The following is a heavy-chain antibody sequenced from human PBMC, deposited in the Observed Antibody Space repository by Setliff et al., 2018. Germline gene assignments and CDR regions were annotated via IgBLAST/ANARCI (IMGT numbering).Heavy chain of an antibody. D-gene: IGHD5-12*01. CDR3: AGTPALGTTWLSPFDY. J-gene: IGHJ4*02. CDR2: IFHSGST. CDR1: GYSISSGHF. Sequence: PSETLSLTCGVSGYSISSGHFWGWIRQPPGKGLEWLGNIFHSGSTYYNPTLNSRVTMSVDTSKNQFSLMLTSVTAADTAMYYCAGTPALGTTWLSPFDYWGQGTLVTVSS. V-gene: IGHV4-38-2*01.